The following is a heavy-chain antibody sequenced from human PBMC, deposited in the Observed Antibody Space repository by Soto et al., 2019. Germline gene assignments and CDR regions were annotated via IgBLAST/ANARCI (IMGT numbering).Heavy chain of an antibody. CDR1: GVSISSGGYY. Sequence: QVQLQESGPGLVKPSQTLSLTCTVSGVSISSGGYYWSWIRQHPGKGLEWIGNIYYSGSTYYNPSLKSRVTISVDTSKNQSSLKLSSVTAADTAVYYCARDSSGWEGIGYWGQGTLVTVSS. CDR2: IYYSGST. CDR3: ARDSSGWEGIGY. V-gene: IGHV4-31*03. J-gene: IGHJ4*02. D-gene: IGHD3-22*01.